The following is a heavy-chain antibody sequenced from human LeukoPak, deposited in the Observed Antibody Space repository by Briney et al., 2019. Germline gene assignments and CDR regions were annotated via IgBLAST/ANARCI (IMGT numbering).Heavy chain of an antibody. Sequence: GGSLRLSCAASGFTVSSNYMSWVRQAPGKGLEWVANIKQDGSEKYYVDSVKGRFTISRDNAKNSLYLQMNSLRAEDTAVYYCARDYIVVVPAAMLDDYYGMDVWGQGTTVTVSS. D-gene: IGHD2-2*01. CDR1: GFTVSSNY. CDR3: ARDYIVVVPAAMLDDYYGMDV. J-gene: IGHJ6*02. V-gene: IGHV3-7*01. CDR2: IKQDGSEK.